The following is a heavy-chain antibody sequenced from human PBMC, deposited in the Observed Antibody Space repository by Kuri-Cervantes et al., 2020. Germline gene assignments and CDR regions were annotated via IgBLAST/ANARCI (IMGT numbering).Heavy chain of an antibody. CDR1: GFTFSSYG. CDR2: IWYDGSNK. D-gene: IGHD2-2*01. CDR3: ATQGLVPAARWFDP. V-gene: IGHV3-33*01. Sequence: GGSLRLSCAASGFTFSSYGMHWVRQAPGKGLEWVAVIWYDGSNKYYADSVKGRFTISRDNSKNTLYLQMNSLRDEDTAVYYCATQGLVPAARWFDPWGQGTLVTVSS. J-gene: IGHJ5*02.